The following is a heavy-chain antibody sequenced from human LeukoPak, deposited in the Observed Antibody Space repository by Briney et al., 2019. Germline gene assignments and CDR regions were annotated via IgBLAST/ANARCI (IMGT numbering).Heavy chain of an antibody. CDR1: GGSISPYF. Sequence: PSETLSLTCTVSGGSISPYFWSWIRQPPGKGLEWIGYIYYSGSTNYNPSLKSRVTISVDTSKNQFSPKLSSVTAADTAVYYCARRQTYFDYWGQGTLVTVSS. CDR2: IYYSGST. V-gene: IGHV4-59*08. J-gene: IGHJ4*02. CDR3: ARRQTYFDY.